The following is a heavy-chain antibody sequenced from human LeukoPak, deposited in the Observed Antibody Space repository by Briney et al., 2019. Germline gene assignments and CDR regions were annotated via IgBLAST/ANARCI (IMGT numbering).Heavy chain of an antibody. CDR2: MNPNSGNT. V-gene: IGHV1-8*03. Sequence: ASVRVSCKASGYTFTSYDINWVRQATGQGLEWMGWMNPNSGNTGYAQKFQGRVTITRNTSISTAYMELSSLRSEDTAVYYCARGHSGSYGGDAFDIWGQGTMVTVSS. D-gene: IGHD1-26*01. CDR1: GYTFTSYD. CDR3: ARGHSGSYGGDAFDI. J-gene: IGHJ3*02.